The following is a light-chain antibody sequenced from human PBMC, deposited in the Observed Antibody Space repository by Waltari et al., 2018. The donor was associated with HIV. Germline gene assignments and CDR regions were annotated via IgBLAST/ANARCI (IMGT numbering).Light chain of an antibody. J-gene: IGLJ1*01. V-gene: IGLV3-21*02. Sequence: SFVLTQPPSVSVAPGQTATISCGESNIGSRSVHWYQLKPGQAPVLVVYDDSDRPSGIPGRFSGSNSVNTATLTISRVEAGDEADYFCQVWDTSSDHVDYVFGTGTKVTVL. CDR2: DDS. CDR1: NIGSRS. CDR3: QVWDTSSDHVDYV.